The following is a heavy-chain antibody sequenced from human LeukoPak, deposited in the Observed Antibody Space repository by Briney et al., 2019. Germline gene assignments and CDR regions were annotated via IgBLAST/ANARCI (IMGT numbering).Heavy chain of an antibody. CDR2: ISWNSGSI. CDR1: GFTFDDYA. J-gene: IGHJ4*02. D-gene: IGHD5-12*01. V-gene: IGHV3-9*01. CDR3: AKGRVNSGYDLGFDY. Sequence: GGSLRLSCAASGFTFDDYAMLWVRQAPGKGLEWVSGISWNSGSIGYADSVKGRFNISRDNAKNSLYLQMNSLRAEDTALYYCAKGRVNSGYDLGFDYWGQGTLVTVSS.